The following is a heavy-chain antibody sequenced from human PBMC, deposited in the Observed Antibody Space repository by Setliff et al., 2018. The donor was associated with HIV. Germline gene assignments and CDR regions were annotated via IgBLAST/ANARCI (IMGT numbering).Heavy chain of an antibody. Sequence: GGSLRLSCAASGFTFSSYAMSWIRQAPGKGLEWVAGLSYEGSYKYYAVSVKGRCTISRDTSRNTLYLQMNSLRAEDTAVYYCVKDSLGAMVPYYFQSWGQGTLVTSPQ. V-gene: IGHV3-30*18. CDR3: VKDSLGAMVPYYFQS. J-gene: IGHJ4*02. CDR2: LSYEGSYK. D-gene: IGHD5-18*01. CDR1: GFTFSSYA.